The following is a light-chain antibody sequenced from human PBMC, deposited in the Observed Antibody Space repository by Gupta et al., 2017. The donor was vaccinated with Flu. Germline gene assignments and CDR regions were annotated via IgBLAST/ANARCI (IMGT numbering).Light chain of an antibody. CDR2: EGT. J-gene: IGLJ1*01. V-gene: IGLV2-14*01. Sequence: QSALTQPASGSGSPGQSIIISRTGISSDIVGFNFVFWYQQHPGKAPKLMIYEGTSRPSGVSCRFSGSKSGNTASLTIAGLQAGDGADYYCISHTSGSGFWVFGTGTRLTVL. CDR3: ISHTSGSGFWV. CDR1: SSDIVGFNF.